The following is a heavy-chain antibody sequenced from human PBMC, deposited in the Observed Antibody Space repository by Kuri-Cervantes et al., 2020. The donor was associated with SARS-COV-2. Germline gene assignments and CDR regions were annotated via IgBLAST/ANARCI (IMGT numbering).Heavy chain of an antibody. CDR3: ARDYCGGDCHLGFQH. Sequence: GGSLRLSCAASGFTFSSYAMHWVRQAPGKGLEYVSAISSNGGSTYYADSVKGRFTISRDNSKNTLYLQMGSLRAEDMAVYYCARDYCGGDCHLGFQHWGQGTLVTVSS. D-gene: IGHD2-21*01. V-gene: IGHV3-64*02. CDR1: GFTFSSYA. J-gene: IGHJ1*01. CDR2: ISSNGGST.